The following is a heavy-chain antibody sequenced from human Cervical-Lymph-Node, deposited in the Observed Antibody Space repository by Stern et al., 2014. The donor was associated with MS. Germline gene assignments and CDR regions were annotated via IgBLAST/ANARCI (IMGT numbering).Heavy chain of an antibody. CDR3: ARQRYFDY. Sequence: EVHLVESGPEVKRPGESLKISCQASGYTFTSYWIGWGRQMPGKGREWIAIIFPGGSDIRYSPSFQGQVTISADKSSSTDYLQWNNLKASDTAIYYCARQRYFDYWGQGTLVTVSS. CDR1: GYTFTSYW. CDR2: IFPGGSDI. J-gene: IGHJ4*02. V-gene: IGHV5-51*01.